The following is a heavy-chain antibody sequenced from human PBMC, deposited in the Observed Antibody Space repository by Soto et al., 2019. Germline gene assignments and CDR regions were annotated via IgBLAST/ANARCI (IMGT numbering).Heavy chain of an antibody. J-gene: IGHJ5*02. CDR3: PKDRVIQPIPYWLDL. V-gene: IGHV3-30*18. CDR2: VTSDGNNK. Sequence: PGGSLRLSCAASGFSFSNYGMHWVRQAPGKGLEWVAFVTSDGNNKYYADSVKGRFTISRDNSKNTLYLQVDSLRVDDTAVYYCPKDRVIQPIPYWLDLWGQGTLVTVSS. CDR1: GFSFSNYG.